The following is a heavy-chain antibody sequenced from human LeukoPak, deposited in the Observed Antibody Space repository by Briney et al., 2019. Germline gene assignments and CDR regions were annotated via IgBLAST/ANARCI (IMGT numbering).Heavy chain of an antibody. CDR1: GYSFSGYY. D-gene: IGHD1-26*01. CDR3: ARRAVKWEIPGRYHFDL. Sequence: ASVQVSCKASGYSFSGYYIHWVRQAPGQALEWLGWFNSNSGSPYSPQKFQDRVTMTRDTSISTAYMELSSLRSDDTAIYYCARRAVKWEIPGRYHFDLWGQGTLVTVSS. V-gene: IGHV1-2*02. J-gene: IGHJ4*02. CDR2: FNSNSGSP.